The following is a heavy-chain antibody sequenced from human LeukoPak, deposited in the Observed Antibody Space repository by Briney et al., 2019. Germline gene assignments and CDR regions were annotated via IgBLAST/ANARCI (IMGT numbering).Heavy chain of an antibody. CDR3: ARDLSSGAYYFDY. D-gene: IGHD3-10*01. CDR1: GFTFSSYS. Sequence: GGSLRLSCAASGFTFSSYSMNWVRQAPGKGLEWVSSISSSSSYIYYADSVKGRFTISRDNAKNSLYLQMNSLRAEDTAVYYCARDLSSGAYYFDYWGQGTLVTVSS. CDR2: ISSSSSYI. V-gene: IGHV3-21*01. J-gene: IGHJ4*02.